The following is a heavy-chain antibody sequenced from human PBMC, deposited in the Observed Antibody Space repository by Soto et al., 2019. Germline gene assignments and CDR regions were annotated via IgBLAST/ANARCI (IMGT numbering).Heavy chain of an antibody. CDR3: ASLGGYDNPPDFDY. D-gene: IGHD5-12*01. CDR1: GGTFSSYA. Sequence: GPSVKVSCKASGGTFSSYAISGVRQAPGQGLEWMGGIIPIFGTANYAQKFQGRVTITADESTSTAYMELSSLRSEDTAVYYCASLGGYDNPPDFDYWGQGTLVTVSS. CDR2: IIPIFGTA. V-gene: IGHV1-69*13. J-gene: IGHJ4*02.